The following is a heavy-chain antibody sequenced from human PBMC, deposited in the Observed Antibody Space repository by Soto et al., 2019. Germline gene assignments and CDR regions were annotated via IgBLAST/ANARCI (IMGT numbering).Heavy chain of an antibody. J-gene: IGHJ6*01. Sequence: GQSLKISCKGSGYSFTIYWISWVRQMPGKGLEWMGRIDPSDSYTNYSPSFQGHVTISADKSISTAYLQWSSLKASDTAMYYCARTGEXGTTVTKGYYYYYGMDVWGQGTTVTVSS. CDR1: GYSFTIYW. V-gene: IGHV5-10-1*01. CDR2: IDPSDSYT. D-gene: IGHD4-17*01. CDR3: ARTGEXGTTVTKGYYYYYGMDV.